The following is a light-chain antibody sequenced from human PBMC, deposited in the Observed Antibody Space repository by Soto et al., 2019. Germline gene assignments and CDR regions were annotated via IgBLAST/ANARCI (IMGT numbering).Light chain of an antibody. CDR1: QSVSTN. Sequence: EIVMTQSPATLSVSPGERATLSCRASQSVSTNLAWYHHKPGQAPKLLIYYASTRATGIPATFSGSGSGTEFTLTISSLQSEDSALYYCQQYHDWPRTFGGGTKVEIK. CDR3: QQYHDWPRT. V-gene: IGKV3-15*01. J-gene: IGKJ4*01. CDR2: YAS.